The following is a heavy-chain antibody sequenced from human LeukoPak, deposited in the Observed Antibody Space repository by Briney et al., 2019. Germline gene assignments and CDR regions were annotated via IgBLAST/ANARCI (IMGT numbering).Heavy chain of an antibody. D-gene: IGHD5-18*01. V-gene: IGHV1-8*01. Sequence: ASVKVSCKASGYTFTSYDINWVRQATGQGLEWMGWMNPNSGNTGYAQKFQGRVTMTRNTSISTAYMELSSLRSEDTAVYYCARGPGWVGNSYGKDWGQGTLVPVSS. CDR3: ARGPGWVGNSYGKD. CDR1: GYTFTSYD. J-gene: IGHJ4*02. CDR2: MNPNSGNT.